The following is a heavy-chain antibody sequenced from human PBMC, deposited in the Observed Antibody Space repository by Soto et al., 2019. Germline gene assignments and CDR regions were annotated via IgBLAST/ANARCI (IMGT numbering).Heavy chain of an antibody. Sequence: ASVKVSCKASGYTLTELSMHWVRQAPGKGLEWMGGFDPEDGETIYAQKFQGRVTMTEDTSTDTAYMELSSLRSEDTAVYYCATAKSAKWEPVYYFDYWGQGTLVTVSS. CDR3: ATAKSAKWEPVYYFDY. J-gene: IGHJ4*02. CDR2: FDPEDGET. V-gene: IGHV1-24*01. D-gene: IGHD1-26*01. CDR1: GYTLTELS.